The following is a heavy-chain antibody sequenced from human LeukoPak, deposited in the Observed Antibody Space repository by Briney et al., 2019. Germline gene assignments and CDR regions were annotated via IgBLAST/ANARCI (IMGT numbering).Heavy chain of an antibody. V-gene: IGHV3-7*01. D-gene: IGHD1-14*01. CDR1: GFTFSSYW. Sequence: GGSLRLSCAASGFTFSSYWMTWVRQAPGKGLEWVANIKQDGSEKYYVDSVKGRFTISRDNAKNSLYLQMNSLRAEDTAVYYCAREAPEGPAPYYFDYWGQGTLVTVSS. CDR3: AREAPEGPAPYYFDY. J-gene: IGHJ4*02. CDR2: IKQDGSEK.